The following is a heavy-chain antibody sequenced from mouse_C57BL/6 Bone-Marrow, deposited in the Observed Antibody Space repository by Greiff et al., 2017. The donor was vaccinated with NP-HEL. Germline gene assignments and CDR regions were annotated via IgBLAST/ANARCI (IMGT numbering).Heavy chain of an antibody. Sequence: DVHLVESGAGLVKPGGSLKLSCAASGFTFSSYAMSWVRQTPEKRLEWVAYISSGGDYIYYADTVKGRFTISRDNARNTLYLQMSSLKSEDTAMYYCTRDTKDFAYWGQGTLVTVSA. CDR1: GFTFSSYA. CDR3: TRDTKDFAY. V-gene: IGHV5-9-1*02. CDR2: ISSGGDYI. D-gene: IGHD1-1*01. J-gene: IGHJ3*01.